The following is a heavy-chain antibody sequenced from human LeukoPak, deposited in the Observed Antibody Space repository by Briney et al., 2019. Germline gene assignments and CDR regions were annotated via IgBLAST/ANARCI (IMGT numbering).Heavy chain of an antibody. CDR3: ARDGHYDFWSGYSHGNYFDY. Sequence: GGSLRLSCAASGFTFSSYSMNWVRQAPGKGLEWVSSISSSSSYIYYADSVTGRFTISRDNAKNSLYLQMNSLRAEDTAVYYCARDGHYDFWSGYSHGNYFDYWGQGTLVTVSS. CDR2: ISSSSSYI. V-gene: IGHV3-21*01. D-gene: IGHD3-3*01. CDR1: GFTFSSYS. J-gene: IGHJ4*02.